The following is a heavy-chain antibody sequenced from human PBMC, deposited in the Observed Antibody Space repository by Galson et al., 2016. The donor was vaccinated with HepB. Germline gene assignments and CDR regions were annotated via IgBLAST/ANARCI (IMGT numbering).Heavy chain of an antibody. CDR3: ARDQAPLPGDY. D-gene: IGHD2-15*01. V-gene: IGHV1-18*01. Sequence: KVSCKASGYTFTSRGISCVRQAPGQGLEWMGWISAYDGHTNYGQKLQDRLTMTTDTSTSTAYMELRSLRSDDTAVYYCARDQAPLPGDYWGQGTLVTVSS. CDR2: ISAYDGHT. CDR1: GYTFTSRG. J-gene: IGHJ4*02.